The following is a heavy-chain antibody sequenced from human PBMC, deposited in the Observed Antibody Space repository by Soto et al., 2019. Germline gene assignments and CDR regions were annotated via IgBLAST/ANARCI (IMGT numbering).Heavy chain of an antibody. J-gene: IGHJ6*02. CDR3: ARAPQVTTFHYGMDV. D-gene: IGHD2-21*02. CDR1: GFAFSSYW. Sequence: GGSLRLSCTASGFAFSSYWMNWVRQAPGKGLEWVASVEEDGNERYYVDSVKGRFTISRDNAMNSLYLEMNSLRVEDTAMYYCARAPQVTTFHYGMDVSGQGTTVTVSS. CDR2: VEEDGNER. V-gene: IGHV3-7*05.